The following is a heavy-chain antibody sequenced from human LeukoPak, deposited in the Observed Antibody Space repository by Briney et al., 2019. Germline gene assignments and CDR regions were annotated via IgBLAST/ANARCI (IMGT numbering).Heavy chain of an antibody. CDR2: IYPDDSET. V-gene: IGHV5-51*01. CDR1: GYSFTDYW. D-gene: IGHD2-8*01. CDR3: ARSSPYCTNGLCYREFNY. Sequence: GESLKISCKGSGYSFTDYWIAWVRQMPGKGLEWMGIIYPDDSETRFSPSLQGQVTLSADKSINTAYLQWSSLKASDTAMYYCARSSPYCTNGLCYREFNYWGQGTLVTVSS. J-gene: IGHJ4*02.